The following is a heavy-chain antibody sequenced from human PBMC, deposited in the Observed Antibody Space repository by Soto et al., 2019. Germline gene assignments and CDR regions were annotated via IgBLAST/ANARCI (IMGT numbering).Heavy chain of an antibody. J-gene: IGHJ6*02. V-gene: IGHV1-69*13. Sequence: SVKVSCKASGGTFGSYAISWVRQAPGQGLEWMGGIIPIFGTANYAQKSQGRVTITADESTSTAYMELSSLRSEDTAVYYCARVLRGYDNYYGMDVWGQGTTVTVSS. D-gene: IGHD5-12*01. CDR3: ARVLRGYDNYYGMDV. CDR1: GGTFGSYA. CDR2: IIPIFGTA.